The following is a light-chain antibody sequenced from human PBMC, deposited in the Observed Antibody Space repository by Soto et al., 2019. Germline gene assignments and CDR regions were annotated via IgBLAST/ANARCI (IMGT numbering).Light chain of an antibody. Sequence: EIVLTQSPGTLALSPGESAALSCRASQSVSSNYLAWYRQKPGQAPRLLIYGISSRAAGIPDSFSGSGSGTDFTLTITRLEPEVSAVYYCQQYSSSPWTFGQGTRVEI. CDR2: GIS. V-gene: IGKV3-20*01. CDR3: QQYSSSPWT. J-gene: IGKJ1*01. CDR1: QSVSSNY.